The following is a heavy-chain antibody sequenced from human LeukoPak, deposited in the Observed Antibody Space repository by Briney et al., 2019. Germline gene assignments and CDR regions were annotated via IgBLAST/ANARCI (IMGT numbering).Heavy chain of an antibody. CDR3: VRDTGIREAFDI. J-gene: IGHJ3*02. CDR1: GLTFSTYG. D-gene: IGHD3-10*01. V-gene: IGHV3-74*01. CDR2: VDTDGSST. Sequence: GGSLRLSCAASGLTFSTYGMHWVRQAPGKGLDWVSRVDTDGSSTYYAASVRGRFTISRDNAKNTLYLQMHSLRAEDTALYYCVRDTGIREAFDIWGQGTTVTVSS.